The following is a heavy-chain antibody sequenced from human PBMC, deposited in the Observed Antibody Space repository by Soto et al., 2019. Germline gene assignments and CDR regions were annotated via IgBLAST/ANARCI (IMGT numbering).Heavy chain of an antibody. CDR3: ASRGAARPNWFDP. V-gene: IGHV4-34*01. D-gene: IGHD6-6*01. CDR1: GGSFSGYY. CDR2: INHSGST. J-gene: IGHJ5*02. Sequence: SETLSLTCAVYGGSFSGYYWSWIRQPPGKGLEWIGEINHSGSTNYNPSLKSRVTISVDTSKNQFSLKLSSVTAADTAVYYCASRGAARPNWFDPWGQGTLVTVSS.